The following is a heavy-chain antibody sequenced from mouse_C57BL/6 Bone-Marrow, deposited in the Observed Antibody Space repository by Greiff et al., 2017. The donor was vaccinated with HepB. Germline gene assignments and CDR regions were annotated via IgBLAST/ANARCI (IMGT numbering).Heavy chain of an antibody. V-gene: IGHV1-81*01. Sequence: LEESGAELARPGASVKLSCKASGYTFTSYGISWVKQRTGQGLEWIGEIYPRSGNTYYNEKFKGKATLTADKSSSTAYMELRSLTSEDSAVYFCARKSGRDWYFDVWGTGTTVTVSS. D-gene: IGHD1-3*01. J-gene: IGHJ1*03. CDR1: GYTFTSYG. CDR2: IYPRSGNT. CDR3: ARKSGRDWYFDV.